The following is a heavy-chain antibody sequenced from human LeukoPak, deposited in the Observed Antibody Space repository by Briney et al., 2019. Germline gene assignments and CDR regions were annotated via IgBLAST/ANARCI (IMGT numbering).Heavy chain of an antibody. CDR2: ISGYNGKT. CDR3: ARQYRFNYFDY. CDR1: GYTFTTYG. J-gene: IGHJ4*02. V-gene: IGHV1-18*01. Sequence: ASVMVSCKASGYTFTTYGITWVRQAPGQGLEWMGWISGYNGKTNYAQKFQGRVTMTTDTSTNTAYMELRSLRSDDTAVYYCARQYRFNYFDYWGQGSLVTVSS. D-gene: IGHD5-18*01.